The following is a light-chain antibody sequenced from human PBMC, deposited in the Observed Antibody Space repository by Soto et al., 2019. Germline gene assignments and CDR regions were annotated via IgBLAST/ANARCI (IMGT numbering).Light chain of an antibody. J-gene: IGLJ1*01. Sequence: QSALTQPPSASGSPGQSVTISCTGTSSDVGGYNYVSWYQQYPGKAPKVMIYEVSKRPSGVPDRFSGSKSGNTASLTVSGLQAEDEADYYCSSYAGSNNYVFGSGTKVTVL. V-gene: IGLV2-8*01. CDR2: EVS. CDR3: SSYAGSNNYV. CDR1: SSDVGGYNY.